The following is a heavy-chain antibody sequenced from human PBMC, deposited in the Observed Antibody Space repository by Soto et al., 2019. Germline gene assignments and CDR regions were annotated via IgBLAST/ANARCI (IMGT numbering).Heavy chain of an antibody. V-gene: IGHV1-69*02. CDR1: GGTFSSYT. Sequence: ASVKVSCKASGGTFSSYTISWVRQAPGQGLEWMGRIIPILGIANYAQKFQGRVTITADKSTSTAYMELSSLRSEDTAVYYCATVVVVAATLERGDGGYWGQGTLVTVSS. CDR3: ATVVVVAATLERGDGGY. J-gene: IGHJ4*02. D-gene: IGHD2-15*01. CDR2: IIPILGIA.